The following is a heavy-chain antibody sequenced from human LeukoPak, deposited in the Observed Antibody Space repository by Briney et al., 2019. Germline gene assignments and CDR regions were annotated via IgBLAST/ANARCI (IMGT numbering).Heavy chain of an antibody. CDR2: INPNSGGT. J-gene: IGHJ6*03. CDR3: ARDPDDILTGYYLDGYYYYMDV. CDR1: GYTFTDYY. V-gene: IGHV1-2*06. D-gene: IGHD3-9*01. Sequence: ASVRVSCKASGYTFTDYYIHWVRQAPGQGLEWMGRINPNSGGTNYAQKFQGRVTMTRDTSISTAYMELSRLRSDDTAVYYCARDPDDILTGYYLDGYYYYMDVWGKGTTVTVSS.